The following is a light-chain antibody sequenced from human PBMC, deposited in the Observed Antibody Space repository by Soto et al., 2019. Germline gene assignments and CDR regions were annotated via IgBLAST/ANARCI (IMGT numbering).Light chain of an antibody. CDR3: SSYTNINTRACV. CDR1: SGDVGSYNR. CDR2: EVT. V-gene: IGLV2-14*01. J-gene: IGLJ1*01. Sequence: QSALTQPASVSGSPGQSITIFCTGTSGDVGSYNRVSWYQQHPGKAPKLIIYEVTDRPSGVSNRFSGSKSGNMASLTISGLQAEDEAEYYCSSYTNINTRACVFGTGTKVTVL.